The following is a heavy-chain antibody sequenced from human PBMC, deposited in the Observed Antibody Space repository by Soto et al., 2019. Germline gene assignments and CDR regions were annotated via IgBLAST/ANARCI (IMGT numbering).Heavy chain of an antibody. CDR3: ASYSSGWYSRVY. D-gene: IGHD6-19*01. J-gene: IGHJ4*02. CDR2: INSDGSST. CDR1: GFTFSSYW. Sequence: PGGSLRLSCAASGFTFSSYWMHWVRQAPGKGLVWVSRINSDGSSTSYADSVKGRFTISRDNAKNTLYLQMNSLRAEDTAVYYCASYSSGWYSRVYWGQGTLVTVSS. V-gene: IGHV3-74*01.